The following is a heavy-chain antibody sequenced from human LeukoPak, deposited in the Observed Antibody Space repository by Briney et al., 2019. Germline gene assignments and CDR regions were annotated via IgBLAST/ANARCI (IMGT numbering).Heavy chain of an antibody. CDR2: INWNGGST. D-gene: IGHD3-22*01. Sequence: GGSLRPSCAASRFTFDDYGMSWVRQAPGRGLEWVSTINWNGGSTGYADSVKGRFTISRDNAKNSLYLQMNSLRAEDTALYYCARDGRDYYDSSGYTNTAFDIWRQGTMVTVSS. J-gene: IGHJ3*02. CDR1: RFTFDDYG. CDR3: ARDGRDYYDSSGYTNTAFDI. V-gene: IGHV3-20*04.